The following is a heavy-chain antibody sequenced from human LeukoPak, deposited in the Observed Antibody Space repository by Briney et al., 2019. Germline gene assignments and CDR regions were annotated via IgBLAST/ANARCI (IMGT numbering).Heavy chain of an antibody. J-gene: IGHJ4*02. CDR1: GFTFSNSA. V-gene: IGHV3-30-3*02. Sequence: GGSLRLSCAASGFTFSNSAMHWVRQAPGKGLEWMTFISYDGSDKYYADAAKGRFTISRDNSKNTLYLEVSSLGLQDTAVYYCTEERDRDGYFRYWGQGTLVTVSS. D-gene: IGHD2-8*01. CDR3: TEERDRDGYFRY. CDR2: ISYDGSDK.